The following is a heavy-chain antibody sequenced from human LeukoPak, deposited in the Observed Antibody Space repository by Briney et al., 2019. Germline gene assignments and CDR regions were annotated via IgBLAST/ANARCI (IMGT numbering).Heavy chain of an antibody. CDR1: GFTLKNYW. Sequence: GGSLRLSCAASGFTLKNYWMSWVRQAPGKGLEWVANIKQDGSEKYYVDSVKGRFTISRDNAKNSLYLQVSSLSAEDTAVYYCARDTYNYDTSGYGLGYWGQGTLVTVSS. D-gene: IGHD3-22*01. CDR3: ARDTYNYDTSGYGLGY. J-gene: IGHJ4*02. CDR2: IKQDGSEK. V-gene: IGHV3-7*01.